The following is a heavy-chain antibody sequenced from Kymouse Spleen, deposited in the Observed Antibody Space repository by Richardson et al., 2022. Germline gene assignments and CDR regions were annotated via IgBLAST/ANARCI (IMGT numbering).Heavy chain of an antibody. V-gene: IGHV3-15*01. Sequence: EVQLVESGGGLVKPGGSLRLSCAASGFTFSNAWMSWVRQAPGKGLEWVGRIKSKTDGGTTDYAAPVKGRFTISRDDSKNTLYLQMNSLKTEDTAVYYCTTEGNYYGSGSYYNWFDPWGQGTLVTVSS. D-gene: IGHD3-10*01. CDR2: IKSKTDGGTT. J-gene: IGHJ5*02. CDR1: GFTFSNAW. CDR3: TTEGNYYGSGSYYNWFDP.